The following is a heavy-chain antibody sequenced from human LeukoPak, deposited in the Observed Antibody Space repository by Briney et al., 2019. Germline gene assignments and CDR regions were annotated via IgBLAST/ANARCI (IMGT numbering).Heavy chain of an antibody. CDR1: GFTFSSYS. J-gene: IGHJ5*02. CDR3: ARDRHGSGSYYTRNWFDP. Sequence: GGSLRLSCAASGFTFSSYSMNWVRQAPGKGLEWVSYISSSSSTIYYADSVKGRFTISRDNAKNSLYLQMNSLRAEDTAVYYCARDRHGSGSYYTRNWFDPWGQGTLVTVSS. CDR2: ISSSSSTI. V-gene: IGHV3-48*01. D-gene: IGHD3-10*01.